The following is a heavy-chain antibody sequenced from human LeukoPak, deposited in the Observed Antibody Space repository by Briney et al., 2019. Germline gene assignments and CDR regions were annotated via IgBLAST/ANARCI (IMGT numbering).Heavy chain of an antibody. CDR2: ISAFTGNT. Sequence: ASVKVSCKTSGYTFTTYGISWVRQAPGQGLEYMGWISAFTGNTNYAQKFQGTVAMTMDTSTSTVEMELRSLKFDDTAVYFCARLSYDGEGYWGQGTLVTVSS. J-gene: IGHJ4*02. CDR3: ARLSYDGEGY. CDR1: GYTFTTYG. D-gene: IGHD3-10*01. V-gene: IGHV1-18*01.